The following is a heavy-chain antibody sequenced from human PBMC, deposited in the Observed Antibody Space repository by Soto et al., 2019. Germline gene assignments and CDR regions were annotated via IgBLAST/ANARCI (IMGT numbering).Heavy chain of an antibody. V-gene: IGHV3-11*01. CDR1: GFTFSDYY. J-gene: IGHJ3*02. Sequence: PGGSLRLSCAASGFTFSDYYMSWIRQAPGKGLEWVSYISSSGSTIYYADSVKGRFTISRDNSKNTLYLQMNSLRAEDTAMYYCARLPVTIFGVVEWDDAFDIWGQGTMVTVSS. CDR2: ISSSGSTI. D-gene: IGHD3-3*01. CDR3: ARLPVTIFGVVEWDDAFDI.